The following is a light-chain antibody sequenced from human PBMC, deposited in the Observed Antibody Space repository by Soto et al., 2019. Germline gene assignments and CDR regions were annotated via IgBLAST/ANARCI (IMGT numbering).Light chain of an antibody. V-gene: IGKV3-20*01. J-gene: IGKJ1*01. Sequence: EVMLTQSPGTLSLSPGERATLSCRASQSVSSNYLAWYQQKSGQAPRLLIYGASNRATGIPDRFSGSGSGTDFTLTIRRQEPEDFAVYYCQQYDTSPRTFGQGTKVEFK. CDR1: QSVSSNY. CDR2: GAS. CDR3: QQYDTSPRT.